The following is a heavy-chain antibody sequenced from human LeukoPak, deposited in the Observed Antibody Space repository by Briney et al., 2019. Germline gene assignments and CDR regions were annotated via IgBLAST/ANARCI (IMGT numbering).Heavy chain of an antibody. CDR3: GRAFPPLRTASAGDL. J-gene: IGHJ4*02. Sequence: GGSLRLSCSASGFSFSDYDMNWFRQAPGKGLEWISSISGRSSHVYYGDSVKGRFSISRDNAMNPVFLQMNSLGVEDTALYFCGRAFPPLRTASAGDLWGQGTLVTVSS. D-gene: IGHD3-16*01. V-gene: IGHV3-21*01. CDR2: ISGRSSHV. CDR1: GFSFSDYD.